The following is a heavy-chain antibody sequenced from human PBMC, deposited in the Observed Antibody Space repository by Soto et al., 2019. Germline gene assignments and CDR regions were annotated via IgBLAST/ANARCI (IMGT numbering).Heavy chain of an antibody. Sequence: QVQLQESGPGLVKPSGTLSLTCAVSSGSISSSNWWSWVRQPPGKGLEWIGEIYHSGSTNYNPSLKSRVTISVDKSKNQFSLKLSSVTAADTAVYYCARDHDYGDYVYAFDIWGQGTMVTVSS. V-gene: IGHV4-4*02. CDR1: SGSISSSNW. CDR3: ARDHDYGDYVYAFDI. J-gene: IGHJ3*02. CDR2: IYHSGST. D-gene: IGHD4-17*01.